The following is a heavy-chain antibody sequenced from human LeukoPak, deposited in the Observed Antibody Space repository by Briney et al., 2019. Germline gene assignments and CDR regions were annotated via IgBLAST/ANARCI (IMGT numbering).Heavy chain of an antibody. J-gene: IGHJ4*02. CDR2: FDPEDGET. V-gene: IGHV1-24*01. CDR1: GCALTELS. D-gene: IGHD2-21*01. CDR3: ATSWVSYRGADWYFDY. Sequence: ASVKVSCKVSGCALTELSMHWVRQAPGKGLEWMGGFDPEDGETIYAQKFQGRVTMTEDTSTDTAYMELSSLRSEDTAVYYCATSWVSYRGADWYFDYWGQGTLVTVSS.